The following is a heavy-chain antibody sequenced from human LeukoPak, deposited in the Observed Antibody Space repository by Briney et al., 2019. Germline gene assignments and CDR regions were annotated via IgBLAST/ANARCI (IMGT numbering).Heavy chain of an antibody. CDR3: ARTSITGTTFPNAFDI. D-gene: IGHD1-20*01. CDR1: GYTFTSYY. V-gene: IGHV1-46*01. CDR2: INPSGGST. Sequence: ASVKVSCKASGYTFTSYYMHWVRQAPGQGLEWMGIINPSGGSTSYAQKFQGRVTMTRDTSTSTVYMELSSLRSEDTAVYYCARTSITGTTFPNAFDIWGQGTMVTVPS. J-gene: IGHJ3*02.